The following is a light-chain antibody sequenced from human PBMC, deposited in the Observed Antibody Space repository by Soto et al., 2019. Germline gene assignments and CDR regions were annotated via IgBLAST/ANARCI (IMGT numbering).Light chain of an antibody. CDR1: HNIRSD. J-gene: IGKJ1*01. V-gene: IGKV3-15*01. CDR2: GAS. CDR3: QQYINWT. Sequence: EIVMTQSPSTLSVSPWERFTLSCRASHNIRSDLAWYQQKPGQAPRLLMYGASIRATGVPARFSGSGSGTDFTLTISSLQSEDLALYYCQQYINWTFGQGTKVDI.